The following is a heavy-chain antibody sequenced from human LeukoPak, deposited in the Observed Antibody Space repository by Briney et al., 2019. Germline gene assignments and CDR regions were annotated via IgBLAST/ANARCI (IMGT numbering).Heavy chain of an antibody. Sequence: GGSVRLSCAASGFTVSSNYMSWVRQAPGKGLEWVANIKQDGSEKYYVDSVKGRFTISRDNAKNSLYLQMNSLRAEDTAVYYCARRGVYSSSWVDYWGQGTLVTVSS. CDR3: ARRGVYSSSWVDY. V-gene: IGHV3-7*01. CDR1: GFTVSSNY. J-gene: IGHJ4*02. CDR2: IKQDGSEK. D-gene: IGHD6-13*01.